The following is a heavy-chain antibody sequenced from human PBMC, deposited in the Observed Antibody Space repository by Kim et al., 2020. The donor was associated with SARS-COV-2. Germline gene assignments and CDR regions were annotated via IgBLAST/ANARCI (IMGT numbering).Heavy chain of an antibody. V-gene: IGHV3-74*01. D-gene: IGHD3-10*01. Sequence: DSVRGLFTFSRDNAKNMLYLQMNSLRVEDTAVYYCTRDSFVRSYYSGRDVWGQGTAVTVSS. CDR3: TRDSFVRSYYSGRDV. J-gene: IGHJ6*02.